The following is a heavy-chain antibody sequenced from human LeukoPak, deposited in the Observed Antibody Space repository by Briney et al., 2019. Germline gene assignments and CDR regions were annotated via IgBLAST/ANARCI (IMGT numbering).Heavy chain of an antibody. V-gene: IGHV4-34*01. CDR2: INHSGST. J-gene: IGHJ3*02. CDR3: ARTPLDAFDI. Sequence: PSETLSLTCAVYGGSFSGYYWSWIRQPPGKGLEWIGEINHSGSTNYNPSLKSRVTISVDTSKNQFSLKLSSVTAADTAVYYCARTPLDAFDIWGQGTMVTASS. CDR1: GGSFSGYY. D-gene: IGHD2-15*01.